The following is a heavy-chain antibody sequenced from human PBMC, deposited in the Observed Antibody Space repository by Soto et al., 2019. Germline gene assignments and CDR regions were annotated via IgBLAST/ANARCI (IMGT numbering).Heavy chain of an antibody. J-gene: IGHJ3*02. CDR2: ISASGTST. V-gene: IGHV3-23*01. Sequence: PGGSLRLSCATSGFSFRSYAMSWVRQAPGKGPEWVAGISASGTSTYYTDSVKGRLTISRDNSRSTLSLEMKGLRVEDTAIYYCGKDPNGDFVGAFDMWGKGTMVTVSS. CDR3: GKDPNGDFVGAFDM. CDR1: GFSFRSYA. D-gene: IGHD3-10*01.